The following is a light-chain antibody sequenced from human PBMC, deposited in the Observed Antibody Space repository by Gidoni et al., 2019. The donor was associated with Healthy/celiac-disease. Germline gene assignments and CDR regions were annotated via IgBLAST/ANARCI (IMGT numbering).Light chain of an antibody. J-gene: IGKJ1*01. Sequence: AVRMTRSPSSFSASTADGVTITCRASQGISSYLAWYQQKPGTAPKLLIYAASTLQSGVPSRFSGSGSGTDFTLTISCRQSEDFATYFCQQYYSYPQTFGQGTKVEIK. CDR2: AAS. V-gene: IGKV1-8*01. CDR3: QQYYSYPQT. CDR1: QGISSY.